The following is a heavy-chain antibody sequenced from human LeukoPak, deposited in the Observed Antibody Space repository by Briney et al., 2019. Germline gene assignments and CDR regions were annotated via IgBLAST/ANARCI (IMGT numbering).Heavy chain of an antibody. V-gene: IGHV3-23*01. CDR3: AKKAQYNGNYPLDY. Sequence: GGSLRLSCSASGFTFRSYTMSWVRQAPGKGLEWVSGTSDRGDYTYYADSVKGRFTISRDNSKNTLYLQMNSLRAEDTALYFCAKKAQYNGNYPLDYWGQGTLVTVSS. CDR2: TSDRGDYT. J-gene: IGHJ4*02. CDR1: GFTFRSYT. D-gene: IGHD1-26*01.